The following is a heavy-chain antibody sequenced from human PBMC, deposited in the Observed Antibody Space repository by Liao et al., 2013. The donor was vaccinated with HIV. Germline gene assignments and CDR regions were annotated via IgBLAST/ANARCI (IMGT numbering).Heavy chain of an antibody. CDR3: ARELTIITRRRFFDY. CDR2: INHSGGT. D-gene: IGHD4/OR15-4a*01. CDR1: GGSISSSSYY. Sequence: QLQLQESGPGLVKPSETLSLTCTVSGGSISSSSYYWSWIRQSPIRGLEWIAEINHSGGTNYNPSLKNRLTISLDTSKNQISLKLSSVTAADTAVYYCARELTIITRRRFFDYWGQGTQVTVSA. J-gene: IGHJ4*02. V-gene: IGHV4-39*07.